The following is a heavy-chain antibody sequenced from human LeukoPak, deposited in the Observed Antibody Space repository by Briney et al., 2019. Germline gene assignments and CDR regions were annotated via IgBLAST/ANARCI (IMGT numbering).Heavy chain of an antibody. CDR1: GFPFSSYS. V-gene: IGHV3-21*01. CDR2: ISSSSYI. Sequence: GGSLRLSCAASGFPFSSYSMNWVRQAPGKGLEWVSSISSSSYIYYAASVKGRFTISRDNAKNSLYLQMNNLRAEDTAVYYCARAHSYGPDYWGQGTLVTVSS. J-gene: IGHJ4*02. D-gene: IGHD5-18*01. CDR3: ARAHSYGPDY.